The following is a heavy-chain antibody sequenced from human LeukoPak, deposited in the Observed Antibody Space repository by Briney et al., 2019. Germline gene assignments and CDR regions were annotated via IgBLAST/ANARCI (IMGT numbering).Heavy chain of an antibody. CDR3: ARDNSSTVTYYYYMDV. J-gene: IGHJ6*03. V-gene: IGHV1-69*05. CDR1: GGTFSSYA. CDR2: IIPIFGTA. D-gene: IGHD2-2*01. Sequence: SVKVSCKASGGTFSSYAISWVRQAPGQGLEWMGGIIPIFGTANYAQKFQGRVTITTDESTSTAYMELSSLRSEDTAVYYCARDNSSTVTYYYYMDVWGKGTTVTVSS.